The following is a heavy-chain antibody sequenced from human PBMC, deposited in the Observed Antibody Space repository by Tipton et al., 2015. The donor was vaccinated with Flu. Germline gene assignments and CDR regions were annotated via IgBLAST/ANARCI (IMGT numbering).Heavy chain of an antibody. CDR3: ARSYRVAVIGGLDV. V-gene: IGHV4-34*01. CDR1: GGSFSGYN. D-gene: IGHD2-21*01. CDR2: VDHSEIA. Sequence: TLSLTCVVSGGSFSGYNGMWIRQRPGKGLEWIGEVDHSEIASYTPSLRGRVTMSLDRSKNQLSPKIRSVSAADSAVYYCARSYRVAVIGGLDVWGHGTTVIVSS. J-gene: IGHJ6*02.